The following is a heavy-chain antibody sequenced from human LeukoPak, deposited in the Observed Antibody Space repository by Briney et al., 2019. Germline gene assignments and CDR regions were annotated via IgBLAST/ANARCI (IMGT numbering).Heavy chain of an antibody. CDR3: ARTSIAEPGYYYYMDV. J-gene: IGHJ6*03. Sequence: SETLSLTCTVSGGSISSYYWSWIRQPAGKGLEWIGRIYTSGRTNYNPSLKSRVTISVDTSKNQFSLKQSSVTAADTAVYYCARTSIAEPGYYYYMDVWGKGTTVTVSS. D-gene: IGHD6-6*01. V-gene: IGHV4-4*07. CDR2: IYTSGRT. CDR1: GGSISSYY.